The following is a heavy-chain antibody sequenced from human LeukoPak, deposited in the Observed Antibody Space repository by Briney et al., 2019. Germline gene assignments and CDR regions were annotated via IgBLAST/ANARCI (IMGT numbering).Heavy chain of an antibody. CDR3: SNAFQVANGDFDAVYY. V-gene: IGHV3-23*01. D-gene: IGHD4-17*01. J-gene: IGHJ4*02. CDR1: GFTFSGCA. CDR2: VTGSGRTT. Sequence: GGSQRLSCAASGFTFSGCAMNWVRQAPGKGLEWVSAVTGSGRTTYYADSVKGRFTISRDNSKNTLYLQMNSLRAEATAIYYGSNAFQVANGDFDAVYYWGQGTLVTVSS.